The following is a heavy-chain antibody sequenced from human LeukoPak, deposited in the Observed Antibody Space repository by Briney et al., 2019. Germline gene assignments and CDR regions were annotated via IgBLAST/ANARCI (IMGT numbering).Heavy chain of an antibody. CDR1: GFTVSDNY. CDR2: IYSGGTT. V-gene: IGHV3-53*01. Sequence: QAGGSLRLSCAASGFTVSDNYMSWVRQAPGKGLEWVSLIYSGGTTDYADSVKGRFTISRDISKNTLSLQMSSLRAEDTAVYYCAEGTDFWSGYSFDSWGQGTLVTVSS. D-gene: IGHD3-3*01. J-gene: IGHJ4*02. CDR3: AEGTDFWSGYSFDS.